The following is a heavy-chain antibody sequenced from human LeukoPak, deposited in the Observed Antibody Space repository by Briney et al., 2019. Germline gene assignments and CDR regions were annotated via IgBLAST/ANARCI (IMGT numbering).Heavy chain of an antibody. CDR2: ISSGSKYI. D-gene: IGHD5-18*01. CDR1: GFTFSSYS. J-gene: IGHJ4*02. CDR3: ARALSYSYGSMDF. V-gene: IGHV3-21*01. Sequence: GGSLRLSCADSGFTFSSYSMNWVRQAPGKGLEWVSSISSGSKYIYNADSVKGRFTISRDNAKNSLYLQMNSLGDEDTAVYYCARALSYSYGSMDFWGQGTLVIVSS.